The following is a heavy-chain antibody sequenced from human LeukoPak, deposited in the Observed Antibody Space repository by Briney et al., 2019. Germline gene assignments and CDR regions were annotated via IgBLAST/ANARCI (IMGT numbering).Heavy chain of an antibody. D-gene: IGHD5-12*01. V-gene: IGHV3-30*02. J-gene: IGHJ3*02. CDR3: APLKIVTTGRVAVDI. CDR2: ILYDGNNK. CDR1: GFTFSNYG. Sequence: PGGSLRLSCAASGFTFSNYGMQWVGQAPGKGLEWVAFILYDGNNKYYADSVKGRFTISRDDSKNMLFLQMNSLRAEDTAVYYCAPLKIVTTGRVAVDIWGQGTMVTVSS.